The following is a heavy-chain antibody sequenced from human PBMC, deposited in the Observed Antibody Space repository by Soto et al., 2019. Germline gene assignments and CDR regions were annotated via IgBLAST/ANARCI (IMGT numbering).Heavy chain of an antibody. V-gene: IGHV3-66*01. CDR2: IQSGGPT. D-gene: IGHD2-21*01. Sequence: GGSLRLSCAASGFTVSSKYMSWVRQAPGKGLEWVSLIQSGGPTYYADSVKGRFTISRDTSENTLHLQMDSLRAEDTAVYYCERNNVFCDGGGYNGVPWDVGDKGTAVTVPP. J-gene: IGHJ6*04. CDR3: ERNNVFCDGGGYNGVPWDV. CDR1: GFTVSSKY.